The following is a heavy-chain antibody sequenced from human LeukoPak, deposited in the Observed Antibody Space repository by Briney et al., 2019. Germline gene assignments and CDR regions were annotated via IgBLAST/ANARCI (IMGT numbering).Heavy chain of an antibody. D-gene: IGHD3-9*01. V-gene: IGHV4-4*02. CDR1: GGSISSSSW. Sequence: SETLSPTCAVSGGSISSSSWWSWVRQPPGKGLEWIGEIYHSGSTNYNPSLKSRVTISADQSKNQFSLKLNSVTAADTAVYYCARARIDWLLVFDYWGQGTLVTVSS. CDR2: IYHSGST. CDR3: ARARIDWLLVFDY. J-gene: IGHJ4*02.